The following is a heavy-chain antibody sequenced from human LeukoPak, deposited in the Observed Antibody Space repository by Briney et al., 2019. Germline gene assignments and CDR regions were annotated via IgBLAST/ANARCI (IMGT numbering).Heavy chain of an antibody. Sequence: GGSLRLSCAASGFTFSSYWTHWVRQAPGKGLVWVSRINSDGSITSYADSVKGRFTISRDNAKNTLYLQMNSLRAEDTAVYYCARSATANWFDSWGQGTLVTVSS. D-gene: IGHD5-24*01. CDR3: ARSATANWFDS. CDR1: GFTFSSYW. V-gene: IGHV3-74*01. CDR2: INSDGSIT. J-gene: IGHJ5*01.